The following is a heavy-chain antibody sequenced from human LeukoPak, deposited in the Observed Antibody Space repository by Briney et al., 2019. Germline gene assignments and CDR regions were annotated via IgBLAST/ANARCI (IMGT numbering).Heavy chain of an antibody. CDR2: IHYSGSA. CDR1: GGSISNYL. V-gene: IGHV4-59*01. CDR3: ARTVYYGSGLIDY. Sequence: SETLSLTCAVSGGSISNYLRSWIRQPPGKGLEWIGYIHYSGSANYSPSLKSRVTISVDTSKNQFFLKLSSVTAADTAVYYCARTVYYGSGLIDYWGQGTQVTVSS. J-gene: IGHJ4*02. D-gene: IGHD3-10*01.